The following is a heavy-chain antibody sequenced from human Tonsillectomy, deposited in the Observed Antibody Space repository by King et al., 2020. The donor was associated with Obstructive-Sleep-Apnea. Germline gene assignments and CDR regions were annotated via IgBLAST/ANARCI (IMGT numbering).Heavy chain of an antibody. CDR2: SYYSGST. CDR1: GASISSYY. D-gene: IGHD5-18*01. V-gene: IGHV4-59*08. CDR3: ARHSRGYTYGYEYYFDY. J-gene: IGHJ4*02. Sequence: VQLQESGPGLVKPSETLSLTCTVSGASISSYYWSWIRQPPGQGLEWVGYSYYSGSTNYNPSLKSRVTISVDKSKNQFFPKLSSVTAADTAVYYCARHSRGYTYGYEYYFDYWGQGTLVTVSS.